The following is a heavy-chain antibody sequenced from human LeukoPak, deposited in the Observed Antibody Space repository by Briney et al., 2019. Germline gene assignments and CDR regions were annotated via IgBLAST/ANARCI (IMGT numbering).Heavy chain of an antibody. V-gene: IGHV3-21*01. CDR2: ISSSSSYI. J-gene: IGHJ6*02. CDR3: ARADYDSSSYYYYGMDV. Sequence: AGGSLRLSCAASGFSFSDHAMSWVRQAPGKGLEWVSSISSSSSYIYYADSVKGRFTISRDNAKNSLYLQMNSLRAEDTAVYYCARADYDSSSYYYYGMDVWGQGTTVTVSS. CDR1: GFSFSDHA. D-gene: IGHD3-22*01.